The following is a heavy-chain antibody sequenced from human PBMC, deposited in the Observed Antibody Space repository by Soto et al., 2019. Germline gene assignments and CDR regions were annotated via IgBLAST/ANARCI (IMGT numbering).Heavy chain of an antibody. D-gene: IGHD1-26*01. J-gene: IGHJ4*02. V-gene: IGHV1-2*04. CDR1: GYTFTGYY. CDR3: ARDAGGDEAPRDY. CDR2: INPNSGGT. Sequence: QVQLVQSGAEVKKPGASVKVSCKASGYTFTGYYMHWVRQAPGQGLEWMGWINPNSGGTNYAQKFQGWVTMTRDASIRTAYMELSRLRSDDTAVYYCARDAGGDEAPRDYWGQGTLVTVSS.